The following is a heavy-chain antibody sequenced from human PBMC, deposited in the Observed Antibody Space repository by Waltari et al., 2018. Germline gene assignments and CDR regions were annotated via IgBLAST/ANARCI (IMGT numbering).Heavy chain of an antibody. CDR2: IIPILGIA. D-gene: IGHD4-4*01. CDR3: GSWAGYSK. CDR1: GGTFSSYT. J-gene: IGHJ4*02. Sequence: QVQLVQSGAEVKKPGSSVKVSCKASGGTFSSYTISWVRQAPGQGLEWMGRIIPILGIANSAQQFQGRVAMTRNTPISTAYMELSSLTSEDTAVYYCGSWAGYSKWGQGTLVTVSS. V-gene: IGHV1-69*02.